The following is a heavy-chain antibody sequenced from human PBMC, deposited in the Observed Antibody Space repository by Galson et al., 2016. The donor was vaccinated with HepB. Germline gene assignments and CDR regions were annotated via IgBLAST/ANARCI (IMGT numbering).Heavy chain of an antibody. CDR1: GFTFSSYS. J-gene: IGHJ6*02. CDR2: ISSSSSTI. V-gene: IGHV3-48*02. D-gene: IGHD6-19*01. CDR3: ARDLSSGWYSPYYYYGMDV. Sequence: SLRLSCAASGFTFSSYSMNWVRQAPGKGLEWVSYISSSSSTIYYADSVKGRFTISRDNAKNSLYLQMNSLRDEDTAVYYCARDLSSGWYSPYYYYGMDVWGQGNPGHRLL.